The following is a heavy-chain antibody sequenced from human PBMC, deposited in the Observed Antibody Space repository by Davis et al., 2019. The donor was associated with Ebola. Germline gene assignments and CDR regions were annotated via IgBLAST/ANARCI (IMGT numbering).Heavy chain of an antibody. CDR1: GFTFSTYS. D-gene: IGHD4-11*01. Sequence: GESLKISCAASGFTFSTYSMNWVRQAPGKGLEWVANIKYDGSEKDYVDSVKGRFTISRDNAKKSLYLQMNSLRVEDTAVYYCASRMTTALSWGQGTIVTVSS. V-gene: IGHV3-7*03. CDR3: ASRMTTALS. J-gene: IGHJ4*03. CDR2: IKYDGSEK.